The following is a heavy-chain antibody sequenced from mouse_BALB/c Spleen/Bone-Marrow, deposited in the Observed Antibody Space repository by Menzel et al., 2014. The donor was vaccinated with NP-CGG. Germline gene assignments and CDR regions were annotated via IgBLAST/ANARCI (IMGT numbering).Heavy chain of an antibody. J-gene: IGHJ4*01. D-gene: IGHD2-2*01. V-gene: IGHV5-12-2*01. CDR1: GFTFSYYT. CDR3: ARDGYDVGGALDY. CDR2: ISNGGSST. Sequence: EVQRVESRGGLVQPGGSLKLSCAASGFTFSYYTMSWVRQTPEKRLEWVAYISNGGSSTYHPDTVKGRFTISRDNAKNTLYLQMSSLKSEDTAMYYCARDGYDVGGALDYCGQGTSVTVSS.